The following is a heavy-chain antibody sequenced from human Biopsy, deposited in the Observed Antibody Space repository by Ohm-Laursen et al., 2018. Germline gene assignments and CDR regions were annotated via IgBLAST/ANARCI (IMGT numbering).Heavy chain of an antibody. CDR3: AKVSPTILSSFDY. CDR1: GFTFSTYA. CDR2: ITSSGAST. V-gene: IGHV3-23*01. D-gene: IGHD3-9*01. J-gene: IGHJ4*02. Sequence: SLRLSCAASGFTFSTYAMSWVRQAPGKGLEWVSSITSSGASTDFADSVKGRFTISRDNSKNTLYLQMNSLRAEDTAVYYCAKVSPTILSSFDYWVQGTLVIVSS.